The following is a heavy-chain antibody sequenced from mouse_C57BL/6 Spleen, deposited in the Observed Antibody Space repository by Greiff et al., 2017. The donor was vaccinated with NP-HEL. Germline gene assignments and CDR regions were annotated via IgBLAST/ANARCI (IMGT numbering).Heavy chain of an antibody. D-gene: IGHD1-1*01. V-gene: IGHV7-3*01. CDR2: IRNKANGYTT. Sequence: EVQLVESGGGLVQPGGSLSLSCAASGFTFTDYYMSWVRQPPGTALEWLGFIRNKANGYTTEYSASVKGRFTIARDNSQSILYLQMNALRAEDSATYYCARTSLRSFDYWGQGTTLTVSS. J-gene: IGHJ2*01. CDR1: GFTFTDYY. CDR3: ARTSLRSFDY.